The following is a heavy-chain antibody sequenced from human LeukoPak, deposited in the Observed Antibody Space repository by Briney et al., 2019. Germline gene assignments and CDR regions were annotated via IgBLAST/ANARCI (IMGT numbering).Heavy chain of an antibody. D-gene: IGHD6-19*01. CDR3: ASIAVAGTWGEYFDY. J-gene: IGHJ4*02. CDR1: GFTFSSYA. CDR2: ISSNGCST. V-gene: IGHV3-64D*09. Sequence: GGSLRLSCSASGFTFSSYAMHWVRQAPGKGLEYVSAISSNGCSTYYADSVKGRFTISRDNSKNTLYLQMSSLRAEDTAVYYCASIAVAGTWGEYFDYWGQGTLVTVSS.